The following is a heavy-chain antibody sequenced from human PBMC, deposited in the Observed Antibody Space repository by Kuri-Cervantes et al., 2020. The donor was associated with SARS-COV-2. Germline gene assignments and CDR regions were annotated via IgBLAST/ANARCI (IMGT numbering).Heavy chain of an antibody. J-gene: IGHJ3*02. V-gene: IGHV4-4*07. Sequence: SETLSLTCTVSGGSISSYYWSWIRQPAGKGLEWIGRIYTSGSTNYNPSLKRRVTMSVDTSKNQFSLKLSSVTAADTAVYYCARMERLRLGGNDAFDIWGQGTMVTVSS. D-gene: IGHD3-16*01. CDR3: ARMERLRLGGNDAFDI. CDR2: IYTSGST. CDR1: GGSISSYY.